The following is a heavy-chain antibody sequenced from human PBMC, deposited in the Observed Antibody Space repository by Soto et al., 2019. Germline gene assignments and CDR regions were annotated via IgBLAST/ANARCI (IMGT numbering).Heavy chain of an antibody. CDR2: ISSSGSTI. CDR3: AIGYDILTGYYRTPHNMDV. Sequence: EVQLVESGGGLVQPGGSLRLSCAASGFTFSSYEMNWVRQAPGKGLEWVSYISSSGSTIYYADSVKGRFTISRYNAKNSLYLQMNSRSAEDTAVYYCAIGYDILTGYYRTPHNMDVWGQGTTVTVSS. V-gene: IGHV3-48*03. CDR1: GFTFSSYE. D-gene: IGHD3-9*01. J-gene: IGHJ6*02.